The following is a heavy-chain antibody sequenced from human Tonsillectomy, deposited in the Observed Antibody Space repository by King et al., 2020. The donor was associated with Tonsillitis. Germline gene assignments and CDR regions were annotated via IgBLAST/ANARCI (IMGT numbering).Heavy chain of an antibody. CDR2: ISYDGSNK. CDR1: GFTFSSYG. D-gene: IGHD3-16*01. CDR3: AKDLRQGPLDYYYYYGMDV. J-gene: IGHJ6*02. Sequence: QLVQSGGGVVQPGRSLRLSCAASGFTFSSYGMHWVRQAPGKGLEWVAVISYDGSNKYYADSVKGRFTISRDNSKNTLYLQMNSLRAEDTAVYYCAKDLRQGPLDYYYYYGMDVWGQGTTVTVSS. V-gene: IGHV3-30*18.